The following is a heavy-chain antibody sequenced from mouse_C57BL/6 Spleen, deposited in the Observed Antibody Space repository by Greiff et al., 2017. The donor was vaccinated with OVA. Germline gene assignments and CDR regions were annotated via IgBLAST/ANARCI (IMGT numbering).Heavy chain of an antibody. V-gene: IGHV1-85*01. Sequence: VQLKESGPELVKPGASVKLSCKASGYTFTSYDINWVKQRPGQGLEWIGWIYPRDGSTKYNEKFKGKATLTVDTSSSTAYMELHSLTSEDSAVYFCARRDYFDVWGTGTTVTVSS. CDR2: IYPRDGST. J-gene: IGHJ1*03. CDR1: GYTFTSYD. D-gene: IGHD3-3*01. CDR3: ARRDYFDV.